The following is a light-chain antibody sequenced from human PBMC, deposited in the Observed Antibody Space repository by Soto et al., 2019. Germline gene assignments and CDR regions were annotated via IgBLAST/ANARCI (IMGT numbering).Light chain of an antibody. CDR2: GAS. Sequence: EIVLTQSPGTLSLSPGERATFSCRASQSVSSSYLAWYQQKPGQAPRLLIYGASSRATGIPDRFSGSGSGTDFTLTISRLEPEDFAVYYCQHSWTFGQGTKVDIK. J-gene: IGKJ1*01. V-gene: IGKV3-20*01. CDR1: QSVSSSY. CDR3: QHSWT.